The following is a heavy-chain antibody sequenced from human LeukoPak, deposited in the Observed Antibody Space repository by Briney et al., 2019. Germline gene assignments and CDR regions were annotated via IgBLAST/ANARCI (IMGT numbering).Heavy chain of an antibody. Sequence: ASVKVSCKASGYTFTSYDINWVRQATGQGLEWMGWMNPNSGNTGYAQKFQGRVTMTRNTSISTAYMELSSLRSDDTAVYYCARAATLRPAAMNYWGQGTLVTVSS. J-gene: IGHJ4*02. V-gene: IGHV1-8*01. CDR3: ARAATLRPAAMNY. CDR2: MNPNSGNT. D-gene: IGHD2-2*01. CDR1: GYTFTSYD.